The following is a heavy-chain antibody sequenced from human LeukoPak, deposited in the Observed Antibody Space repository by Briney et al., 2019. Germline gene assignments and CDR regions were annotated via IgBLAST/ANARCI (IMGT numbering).Heavy chain of an antibody. D-gene: IGHD6-13*01. CDR2: IWYDGSNK. CDR3: AKDTAAAGRYYYYGMDV. V-gene: IGHV3-33*06. Sequence: GGSLRLSCAASGFTFSSYGMHWVRQAPGKGLEWVAVIWYDGSNKYYADSVKGRFTISRDNSKNTLYLQMNSLRAEDTAVYYCAKDTAAAGRYYYYGMDVWGQGTTVTVSS. CDR1: GFTFSSYG. J-gene: IGHJ6*02.